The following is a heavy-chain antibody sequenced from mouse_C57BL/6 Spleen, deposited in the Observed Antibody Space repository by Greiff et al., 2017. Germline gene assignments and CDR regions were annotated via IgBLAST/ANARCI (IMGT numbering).Heavy chain of an antibody. V-gene: IGHV1-81*01. CDR2: IYPRSGNT. Sequence: LVESGAELARPGASVKLSCKASGYTFTSYGISWVKQRTGQGLEWIGEIYPRSGNTYYNEKFKGKATLTADKSSSTAYMELRSLTSEDSAVYFCASYGSSFFDYWGQGTTLTVSS. D-gene: IGHD1-1*01. CDR3: ASYGSSFFDY. J-gene: IGHJ2*01. CDR1: GYTFTSYG.